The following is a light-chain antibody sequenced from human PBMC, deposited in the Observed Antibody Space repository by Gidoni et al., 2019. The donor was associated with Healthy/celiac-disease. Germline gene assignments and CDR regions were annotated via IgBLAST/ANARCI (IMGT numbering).Light chain of an antibody. CDR2: AAS. Sequence: DIQLTQSPSFLSASVGDRVTITCRASQGISSYLAWYQQKPGKAPKLLIYAASTLQSGVPSRFSGSGSGTEFTLTISSLQPEDFATYDCQQLNSYQYTFGQGTKLEIK. CDR3: QQLNSYQYT. V-gene: IGKV1-9*01. CDR1: QGISSY. J-gene: IGKJ2*01.